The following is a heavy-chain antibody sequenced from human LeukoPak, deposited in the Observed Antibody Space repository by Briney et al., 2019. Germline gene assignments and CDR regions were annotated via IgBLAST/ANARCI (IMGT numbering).Heavy chain of an antibody. CDR3: AREGTTRPLDY. D-gene: IGHD1/OR15-1a*01. Sequence: PSETLSLTCTVSGGSISSGDYYWSWIRQPPGKGLEWIVYIYYSGSTYYNPSLKSRVTISVDTSKNQFSLKLSSVTAADTAVYYCAREGTTRPLDYWGQGTLVTVSS. CDR2: IYYSGST. CDR1: GGSISSGDYY. J-gene: IGHJ4*02. V-gene: IGHV4-30-4*08.